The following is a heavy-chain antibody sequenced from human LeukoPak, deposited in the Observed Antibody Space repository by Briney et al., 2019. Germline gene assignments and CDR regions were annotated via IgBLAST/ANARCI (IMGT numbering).Heavy chain of an antibody. CDR3: AKESGSYYGSGSYYID. Sequence: GGSLRLSRAASGFTFSSYAMSWVRQAPGKGLEWVSAISGSGGSTCYADSVKGRFTISRDNSKNTLYLQMNSLRAEDTAVYYCAKESGSYYGSGSYYIDWGQGTLVTVSS. V-gene: IGHV3-23*01. CDR2: ISGSGGST. J-gene: IGHJ4*02. D-gene: IGHD3-10*01. CDR1: GFTFSSYA.